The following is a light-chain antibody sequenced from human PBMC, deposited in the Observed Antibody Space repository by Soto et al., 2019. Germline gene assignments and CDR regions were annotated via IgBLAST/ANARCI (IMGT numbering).Light chain of an antibody. CDR3: SSYARGGTYV. Sequence: QSVLTQPPSASGSPGQSVTIPCTGTNSDVGGYNYVSWYQQYPGKAPKLLIYEVTSRPSGVPDRFSGSKSGNTASLTVSGRQADEEADYYYSSYARGGTYVFGAGTKLTVL. CDR1: NSDVGGYNY. CDR2: EVT. J-gene: IGLJ1*01. V-gene: IGLV2-8*01.